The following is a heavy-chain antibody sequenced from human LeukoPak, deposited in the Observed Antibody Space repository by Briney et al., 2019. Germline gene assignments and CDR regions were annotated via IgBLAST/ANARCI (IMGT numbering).Heavy chain of an antibody. Sequence: PGRSLRLSRAASGFTFRTYGMHWVRQAPGKGLEWVAVISYDGSNKYYADSVKGRFTISRDNSKNTLYLQMNSLRAEDTAVYYCAKPDTETDIVVVVAAPPPFDYWGQGTLVTVPS. CDR3: AKPDTETDIVVVVAAPPPFDY. CDR1: GFTFRTYG. CDR2: ISYDGSNK. J-gene: IGHJ4*02. V-gene: IGHV3-30*18. D-gene: IGHD2-15*01.